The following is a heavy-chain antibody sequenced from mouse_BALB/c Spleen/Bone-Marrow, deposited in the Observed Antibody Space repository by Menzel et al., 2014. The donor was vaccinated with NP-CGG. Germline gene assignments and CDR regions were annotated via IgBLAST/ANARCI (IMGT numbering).Heavy chain of an antibody. J-gene: IGHJ2*01. CDR3: ARVPYDYFEY. CDR1: GFTFSDYY. D-gene: IGHD2-3*01. CDR2: ISDGGSYT. Sequence: EVQLVESGGGLVKPGGSLKLSCAASGFTFSDYYMYWVRQTPEKRLEWVATISDGGSYTYYPDSVKGRFTISRDNAKNNLYLQMSSLKSEDTAMYYCARVPYDYFEYWGQGTTLTVSS. V-gene: IGHV5-4*02.